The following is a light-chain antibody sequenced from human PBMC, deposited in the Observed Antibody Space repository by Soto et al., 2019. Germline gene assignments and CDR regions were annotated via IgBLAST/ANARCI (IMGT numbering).Light chain of an antibody. J-gene: IGKJ5*01. CDR2: EAS. CDR3: QQFNSYPIT. Sequence: AIRMTQSPSSLSASTGDRVTITCRASQGISSYLAWYQQKPGKAPKLLIYEASSLESGVPSRFSGSGSGTEFTLTISGLQPDDFATYYCQQFNSYPITFGQGTRLEI. CDR1: QGISSY. V-gene: IGKV1-8*01.